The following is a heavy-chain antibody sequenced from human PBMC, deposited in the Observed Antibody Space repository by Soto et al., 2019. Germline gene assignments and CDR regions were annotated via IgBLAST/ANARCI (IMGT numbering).Heavy chain of an antibody. CDR3: ARDPADSMIGIDY. J-gene: IGHJ4*02. V-gene: IGHV1-2*02. CDR2: INGNSGGT. CDR1: GYTFTDYF. Sequence: ASVKVSCKASGYTFTDYFMHWVRQAPGQGLEWMGWINGNSGGTSYAQKFQGRVAMTRVTSISTAYMELSSLTFDETAVYYCARDPADSMIGIDYWGQGTLGTVSS. D-gene: IGHD3-16*01.